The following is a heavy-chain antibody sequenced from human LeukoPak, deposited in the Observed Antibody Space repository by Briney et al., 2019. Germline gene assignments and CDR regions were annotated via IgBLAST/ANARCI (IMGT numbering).Heavy chain of an antibody. Sequence: GGSLRLSCAASGFTFSSYAMHWVRQAPGKGLEWVAVISYDGSNKYYADSVKGRFTISRDNSKNTLYLQMNSLRSDDTAVYYCARELTGSKNWNDVPSPWNYWGQGTLVTVSS. J-gene: IGHJ4*02. V-gene: IGHV3-30*04. D-gene: IGHD1-1*01. CDR1: GFTFSSYA. CDR2: ISYDGSNK. CDR3: ARELTGSKNWNDVPSPWNY.